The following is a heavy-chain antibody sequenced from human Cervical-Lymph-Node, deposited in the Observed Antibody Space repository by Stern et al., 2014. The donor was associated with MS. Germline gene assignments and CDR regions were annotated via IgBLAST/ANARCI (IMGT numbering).Heavy chain of an antibody. V-gene: IGHV3-21*01. J-gene: IGHJ6*02. CDR3: ARDFELLLDPYGIDV. Sequence: EVQLEESWGGLVKPGGSLRLSCAVSGVSLSGSTLNWVRQAPGKGLELVSSLRSGSEYKYYADSVKGRFTISRDNAKNSLVLQMISLRAEDTAIYYCARDFELLLDPYGIDVWGQGTTVTVS. D-gene: IGHD2-15*01. CDR1: GVSLSGST. CDR2: LRSGSEYK.